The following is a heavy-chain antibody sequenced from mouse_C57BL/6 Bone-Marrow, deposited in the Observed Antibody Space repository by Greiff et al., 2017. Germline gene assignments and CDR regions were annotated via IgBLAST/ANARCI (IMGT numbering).Heavy chain of an antibody. D-gene: IGHD2-2*01. CDR2: IDPSDSYT. J-gene: IGHJ1*03. V-gene: IGHV1-50*01. CDR3: ARLEGYHWYFDV. CDR1: GYTFTSYW. Sequence: QVQLQQPGAELVKPGASVKLSCKASGYTFTSYWMQWVKQRPGQGLEWIGEIDPSDSYTNYNQKFKGKATLTVDTSSSTAYMQLSSLTSEDSAVYYCARLEGYHWYFDVWGTGTTVTVSS.